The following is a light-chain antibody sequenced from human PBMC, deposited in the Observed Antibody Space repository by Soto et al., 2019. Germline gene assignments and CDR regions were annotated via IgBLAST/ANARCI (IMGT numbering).Light chain of an antibody. J-gene: IGKJ1*01. CDR3: QQRSNWPWT. Sequence: EIVLTQSPATLSLSPGERATLSCRASQSVSSYLAWYQQKPGRAPRLLIYDASNRATAIPARFSGGGSGTDFTLTISSLEPEDFAVYYCQQRSNWPWTFGQGTKVEIK. V-gene: IGKV3-11*01. CDR1: QSVSSY. CDR2: DAS.